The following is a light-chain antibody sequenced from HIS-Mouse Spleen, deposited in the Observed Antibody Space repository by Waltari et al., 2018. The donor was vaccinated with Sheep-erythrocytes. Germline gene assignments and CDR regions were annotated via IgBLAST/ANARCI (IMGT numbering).Light chain of an antibody. J-gene: IGLJ3*02. CDR1: ALPKKY. CDR3: YSTDSSGNHWV. Sequence: SYELTQPPSVSVSPGQTARITCSGDALPKKYAYWYQQKSGQAPVLVIYEDSKLPSGIPERFSGSTSGTRATLTISGAQVEDEADYYCYSTDSSGNHWVFGGGTKLTVL. V-gene: IGLV3-10*01. CDR2: EDS.